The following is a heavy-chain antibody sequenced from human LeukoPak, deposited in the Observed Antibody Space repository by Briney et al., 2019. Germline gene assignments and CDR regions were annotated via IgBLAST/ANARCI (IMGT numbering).Heavy chain of an antibody. Sequence: ASVKVSCKASGYTFTGYYLHWGRQAPGQGLEWMGCINPNSGDTNYAQKFQGRVTMTRDTSLSTAYMELSSLRSDDTAAYYCARDKNPTVFDYWGQGSLVTVSS. J-gene: IGHJ4*02. CDR2: INPNSGDT. V-gene: IGHV1-2*02. CDR3: ARDKNPTVFDY. CDR1: GYTFTGYY.